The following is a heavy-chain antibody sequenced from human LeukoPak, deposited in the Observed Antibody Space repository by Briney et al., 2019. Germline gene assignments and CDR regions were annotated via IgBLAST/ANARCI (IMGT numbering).Heavy chain of an antibody. D-gene: IGHD6-19*01. V-gene: IGHV3-7*01. Sequence: GGSLRLSCVASGFTFSSHWMSWVRQAPGKGLEWVATIKQDGSEIYYVDSVKGRFTISRDNAKNSLYLQMSGLRAKDTAVFYCARDSYTSAIDYWGQGTLVTVSS. J-gene: IGHJ4*02. CDR3: ARDSYTSAIDY. CDR1: GFTFSSHW. CDR2: IKQDGSEI.